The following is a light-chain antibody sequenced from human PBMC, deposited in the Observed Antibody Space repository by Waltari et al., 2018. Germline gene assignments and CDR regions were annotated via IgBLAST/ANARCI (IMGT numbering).Light chain of an antibody. Sequence: EIVLTQSPATLSLSPGERATLSCRASQSVSSYLAWYQQKPGQAPRLLIYDASNRATGIPARFSGSGSGTDFTLTISSLEPEDFAVYYCQQRSNWRWGVTFGQGTRLEIK. V-gene: IGKV3-11*01. CDR2: DAS. J-gene: IGKJ5*01. CDR3: QQRSNWRWGVT. CDR1: QSVSSY.